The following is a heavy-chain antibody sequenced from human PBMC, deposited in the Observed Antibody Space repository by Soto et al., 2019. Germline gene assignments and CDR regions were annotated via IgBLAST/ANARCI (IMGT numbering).Heavy chain of an antibody. Sequence: EVQLVESGGGLVQPGGSLRLSCAVSGFTFDEYAMHWVRQAPGKGLEWVSGISWNSGSVGYANSVKGRFTISRDNAKNSLYLQMNSLRAEDTALYYCAKDTLYGGNYYYYYYVDVWGKGTAVTVSS. J-gene: IGHJ6*03. CDR3: AKDTLYGGNYYYYYYVDV. CDR2: ISWNSGSV. CDR1: GFTFDEYA. V-gene: IGHV3-9*01. D-gene: IGHD4-17*01.